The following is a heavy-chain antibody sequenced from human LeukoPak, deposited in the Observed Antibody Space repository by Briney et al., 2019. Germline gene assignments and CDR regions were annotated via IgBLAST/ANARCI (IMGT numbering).Heavy chain of an antibody. J-gene: IGHJ4*02. V-gene: IGHV1-2*02. D-gene: IGHD4-23*01. CDR3: ARDLAPYGGYSIPAY. CDR2: INPDKGDT. Sequence: ASVKVSCKASGFTFSGYYFHWLRQTPGQGFEWMGWINPDKGDTNFTRKFSGRVTLTRDTSMTTVYMELKSLTFDDSAVYFCARDLAPYGGYSIPAYWGQGTLITVSS. CDR1: GFTFSGYY.